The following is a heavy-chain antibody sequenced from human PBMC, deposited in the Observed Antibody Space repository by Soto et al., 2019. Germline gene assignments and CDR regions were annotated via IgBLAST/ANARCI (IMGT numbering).Heavy chain of an antibody. CDR2: ISSSSSYI. J-gene: IGHJ3*02. CDR1: GFTFSSYS. V-gene: IGHV3-21*01. D-gene: IGHD3-22*01. Sequence: GGSLRLSCAASGFTFSSYSMNWVRQAPGKGLEWVSSISSSSSYIYYADSVKGRFTISRDNAKNSLYLQMNSLRAEDTAVYYCARPNMIVVVGDAFDIWGQGTMVTVSS. CDR3: ARPNMIVVVGDAFDI.